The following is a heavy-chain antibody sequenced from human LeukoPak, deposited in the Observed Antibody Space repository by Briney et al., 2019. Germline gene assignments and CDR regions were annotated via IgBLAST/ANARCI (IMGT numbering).Heavy chain of an antibody. CDR2: ISGYCGDT. Sequence: ASGYLSFKSYGYTFTNCSISLARHPPAQGLELMGWISGYCGDTKYAEKLQGSVAVSTDTSTSTAYMELRSLRSDDTAVYYCARGGATVGMDVWGQGTTVTVSS. D-gene: IGHD1-26*01. CDR3: ARGGATVGMDV. V-gene: IGHV1-18*01. J-gene: IGHJ6*02. CDR1: GYTFTNCS.